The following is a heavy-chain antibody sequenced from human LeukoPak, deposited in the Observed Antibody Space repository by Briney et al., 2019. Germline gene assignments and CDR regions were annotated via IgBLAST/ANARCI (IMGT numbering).Heavy chain of an antibody. CDR2: IYYSGST. CDR3: ARKENIAAAAFDY. CDR1: GGSISSYY. J-gene: IGHJ4*02. D-gene: IGHD6-13*01. Sequence: SETLSLTCTVSGGSISSYYWSWIRQPPGKGLEWIGYIYYSGSTNYNPSLKSRVTISVDTSKNQFSLKLSSVTAADTAVYYCARKENIAAAAFDYWGQGTLVTASS. V-gene: IGHV4-59*01.